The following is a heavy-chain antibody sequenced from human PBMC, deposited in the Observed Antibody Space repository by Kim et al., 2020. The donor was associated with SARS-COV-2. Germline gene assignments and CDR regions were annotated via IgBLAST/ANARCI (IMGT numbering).Heavy chain of an antibody. J-gene: IGHJ4*02. CDR2: SLGGDGNT. CDR3: ENVVRWQHYF. CDR1: GFSFDYNA. Sequence: GGSLRLSCAASGFSFDYNAMTWVRQAPGKGLEWVSSLGGDGNTFYAASAVGRFTISSNNTTNNPYLQQMSRLVDDDTVDYCWENVVRWQHYFWGQVTLVT. D-gene: IGHD4-17*01. V-gene: IGHV3-23*01.